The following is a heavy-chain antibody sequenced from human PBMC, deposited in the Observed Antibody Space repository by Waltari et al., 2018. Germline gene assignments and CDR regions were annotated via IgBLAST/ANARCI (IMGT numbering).Heavy chain of an antibody. Sequence: QVQLVQSGAEVKKPGSSVKVSCKASGGTFSSYAISWVQQAPGQGLEWMGRTHPIFGIAKYAQKCQGRVTITADKSTSTAYMELRSLRSEDTAVYYCASQLTSFGGVTNSRAFDYWGQGTLVTVSS. V-gene: IGHV1-69*04. CDR2: THPIFGIA. J-gene: IGHJ4*02. CDR1: GGTFSSYA. D-gene: IGHD3-3*01. CDR3: ASQLTSFGGVTNSRAFDY.